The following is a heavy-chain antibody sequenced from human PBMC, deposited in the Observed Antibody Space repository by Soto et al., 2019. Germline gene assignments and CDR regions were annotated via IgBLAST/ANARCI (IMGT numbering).Heavy chain of an antibody. D-gene: IGHD4-4*01. Sequence: ASVKVSCKASGYTFTSYGISWVRQAPGQGLEWMGWISAYSGNTNYAQKLQGRVTMTPETSTSTAYMELRSLRSDDTAVYYCARTVSREYFDYWGQGTLVTVSS. J-gene: IGHJ4*02. V-gene: IGHV1-18*01. CDR3: ARTVSREYFDY. CDR1: GYTFTSYG. CDR2: ISAYSGNT.